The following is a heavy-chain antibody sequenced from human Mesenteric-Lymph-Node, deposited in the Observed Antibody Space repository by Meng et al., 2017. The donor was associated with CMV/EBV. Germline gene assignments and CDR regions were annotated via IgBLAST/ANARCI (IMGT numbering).Heavy chain of an antibody. D-gene: IGHD3-3*02. CDR2: INPNSGGT. V-gene: IGHV1-2*02. J-gene: IGHJ3*02. CDR1: GYTFTGYY. CDR3: ARSPFTDALDI. Sequence: ASVKVSCKASGYTFTGYYMHWVRQAPGQGLEWMGWINPNSGGTNYAQKFQGRVTMTRDTSISSAYMEVSSLRSDDTAVYYCARSPFTDALDIWGQGTMVTVSS.